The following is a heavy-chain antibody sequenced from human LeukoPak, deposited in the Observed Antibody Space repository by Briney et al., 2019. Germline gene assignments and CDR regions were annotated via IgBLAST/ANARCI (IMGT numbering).Heavy chain of an antibody. CDR2: INHSGST. D-gene: IGHD6-13*01. V-gene: IGHV4-34*01. CDR3: ARGLGIAAAFPPERYGMDV. CDR1: GGSFSGYY. J-gene: IGHJ6*02. Sequence: SETLSLTCAVYGGSFSGYYWSWIRQPPGKGLEWIGEINHSGSTNYNPSLKSRVTISVDTSKNQFSLKLSSVTAADTAVYYCARGLGIAAAFPPERYGMDVWGQGTTVTVPS.